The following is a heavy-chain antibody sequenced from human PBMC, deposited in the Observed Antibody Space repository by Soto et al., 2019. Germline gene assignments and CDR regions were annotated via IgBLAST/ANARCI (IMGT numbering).Heavy chain of an antibody. V-gene: IGHV1-18*04. CDR1: GYTFTSYG. Sequence: ASVKVSCKASGYTFTSYGISWVRQAPGQGLEWMGWISAYNGNTNYAQKPQGRVSMTTDTSTTTAYMELSSLRSDDTAVYYWARVVPGADAWFGPWGQGTLVTVSS. J-gene: IGHJ5*02. CDR3: ARVVPGADAWFGP. CDR2: ISAYNGNT.